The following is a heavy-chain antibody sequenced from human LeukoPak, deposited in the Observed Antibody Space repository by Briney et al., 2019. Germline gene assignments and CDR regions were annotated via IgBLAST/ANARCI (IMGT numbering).Heavy chain of an antibody. CDR3: ARDEYCSGGSCYLGLYYYYMDV. CDR2: ISSSSSSYI. CDR1: GFTFSSYS. Sequence: GGSLRLSCAASGFTFSSYSMNWVRQAPGKGLEWVSSISSSSSSYIYYADSVKGRFTIYRGNAKNSLYLQMNSLRAEDTAVYYCARDEYCSGGSCYLGLYYYYMDVWGKGTTVTVSS. D-gene: IGHD2-15*01. J-gene: IGHJ6*03. V-gene: IGHV3-21*01.